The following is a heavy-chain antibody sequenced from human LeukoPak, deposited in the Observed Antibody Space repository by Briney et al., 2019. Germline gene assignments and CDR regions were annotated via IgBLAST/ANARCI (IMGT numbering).Heavy chain of an antibody. CDR2: IYYSGGT. V-gene: IGHV4-59*01. CDR1: GGSISSYY. J-gene: IGHJ4*02. D-gene: IGHD5-12*01. Sequence: PETLSLTCTVSGGSISSYYRSWIRQPPGKGLEWVGYIYYSGGTNYNPSLKSRVTISVDTSKNQFSLKLSSVTAAGAAVYYCARVGGYHTHFDYWGQGTLVTVSS. CDR3: ARVGGYHTHFDY.